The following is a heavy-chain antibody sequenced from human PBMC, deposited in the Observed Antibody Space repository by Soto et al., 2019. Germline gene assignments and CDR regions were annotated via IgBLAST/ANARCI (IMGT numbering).Heavy chain of an antibody. D-gene: IGHD3-9*01. CDR2: FDPEDGET. J-gene: IGHJ3*02. CDR3: ATGWAKDILTGYYRGGDAFDI. CDR1: GYTLTELS. Sequence: ASVKVSCKVSGYTLTELSMHWVRQAPGKGLEWMGGFDPEDGETIYAQKFQGRVTMTEDTSTDTAYMELSSLRSEDTAVYYCATGWAKDILTGYYRGGDAFDIWGQGTMVTVSS. V-gene: IGHV1-24*01.